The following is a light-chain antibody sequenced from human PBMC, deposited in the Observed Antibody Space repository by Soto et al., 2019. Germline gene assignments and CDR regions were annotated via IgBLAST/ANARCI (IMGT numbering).Light chain of an antibody. CDR1: QSLFNQY. Sequence: EIMLTQSPGTLSLSPGERATLSCRASQSLFNQYLAWYQHRPGQAPRLLIHGASTRATGIPARFSGSGSGTDFILTISSLDLDDFAVYYCQQYSNSPRTFGQGTKVELK. V-gene: IGKV3-20*01. CDR3: QQYSNSPRT. J-gene: IGKJ1*01. CDR2: GAS.